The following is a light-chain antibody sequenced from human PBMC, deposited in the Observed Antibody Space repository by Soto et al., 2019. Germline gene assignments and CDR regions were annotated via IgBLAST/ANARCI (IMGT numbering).Light chain of an antibody. J-gene: IGKJ3*01. CDR2: DAS. CDR3: QQRNSWLT. CDR1: QSVSSY. Sequence: EILLTQSPATLSLSQRERATLSCRASQSVSSYLAWYQQKPGQAPRLLIYDASTRATGIPARFSGSGSGTDFTLTISSLEPEDSAVYYCQQRNSWLTLCPGTKVDIK. V-gene: IGKV3-11*01.